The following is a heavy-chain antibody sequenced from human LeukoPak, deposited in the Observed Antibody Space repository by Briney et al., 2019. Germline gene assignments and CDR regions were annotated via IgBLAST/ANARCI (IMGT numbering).Heavy chain of an antibody. CDR1: GFTFSSSW. CDR2: IKTDGSTT. Sequence: PGGSLRLSCAVSGFTFSSSWMHWVRQAPGKGLVWVSHIKTDGSTTAYADSVKGRSTISRDNAKNTLYLQMNSLRAEDTGVYYCARGNQQLPRSTPDYWGQGTLVTVSS. D-gene: IGHD2-2*01. CDR3: ARGNQQLPRSTPDY. V-gene: IGHV3-74*01. J-gene: IGHJ4*02.